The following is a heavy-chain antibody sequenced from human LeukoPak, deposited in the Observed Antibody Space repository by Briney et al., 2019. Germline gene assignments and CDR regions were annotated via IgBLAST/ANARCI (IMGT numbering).Heavy chain of an antibody. J-gene: IGHJ3*02. D-gene: IGHD3-3*01. Sequence: TGGSLRLSCVASGFIFSSYWMSWVRQALGKGLEWVANIKDDGNEQYYVDSVRGRFTTFRDNAKNSLYLQMNSLRVEDTAMYYCARDPYFDAFDMWGQGTMVTVSS. CDR1: GFIFSSYW. CDR3: ARDPYFDAFDM. CDR2: IKDDGNEQ. V-gene: IGHV3-7*01.